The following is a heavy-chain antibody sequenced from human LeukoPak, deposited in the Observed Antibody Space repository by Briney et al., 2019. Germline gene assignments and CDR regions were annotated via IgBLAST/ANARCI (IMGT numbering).Heavy chain of an antibody. J-gene: IGHJ4*02. D-gene: IGHD6-13*01. CDR2: ISGSGDST. Sequence: PGGSLRLSCAASGFTFSNYAMSWVRQAPGKGLEWVSSISGSGDSTYYADSVKGRFTISRDNSKNTLCLQVNSLRAEDTAVYYCAKAVLQLSSSTWYLTFDYWGQGTLVTVSS. CDR3: AKAVLQLSSSTWYLTFDY. V-gene: IGHV3-23*01. CDR1: GFTFSNYA.